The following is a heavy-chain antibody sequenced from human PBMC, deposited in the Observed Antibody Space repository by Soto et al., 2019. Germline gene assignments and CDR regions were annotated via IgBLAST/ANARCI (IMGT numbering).Heavy chain of an antibody. V-gene: IGHV1-2*02. J-gene: IGHJ6*02. CDR2: LKSDNGGA. CDR1: GYTFTGHY. CDR3: ARDLCPLGSGSACPKFGLDF. Sequence: VASVKVSCKASGYTFTGHYMHWVRQVSGKGLEYLGWLKSDNGGAYSAQKFQGRVTFTRDTSTTTAYMELSGLRSDDTAVYFCARDLCPLGSGSACPKFGLDFWGQGTTVTVSS. D-gene: IGHD3-10*01.